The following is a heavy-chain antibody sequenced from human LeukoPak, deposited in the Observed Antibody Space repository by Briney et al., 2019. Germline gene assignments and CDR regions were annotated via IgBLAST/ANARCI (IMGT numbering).Heavy chain of an antibody. Sequence: GGSLRLSCAASGFTFSGSAMHWVRQASGKGLEWVGRIRSKANSYATAYAASVKGRFTISRDDSKNTAYLQMNSLKTEDTAVYYCIPGIAVAGTFFYWGQGILVTVSS. D-gene: IGHD6-19*01. J-gene: IGHJ4*02. CDR3: IPGIAVAGTFFY. CDR1: GFTFSGSA. V-gene: IGHV3-73*01. CDR2: IRSKANSYAT.